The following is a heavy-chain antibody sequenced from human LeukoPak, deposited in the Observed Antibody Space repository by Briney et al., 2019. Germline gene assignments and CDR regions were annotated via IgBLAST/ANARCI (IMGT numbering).Heavy chain of an antibody. J-gene: IGHJ2*01. CDR1: GGSISSGSYY. CDR2: IYSSGST. D-gene: IGHD3-9*01. V-gene: IGHV4-61*02. Sequence: SQTLSLTCTVSGGSISSGSYYWSWTRQPAGKGLEWIGRIYSSGSTNYNPSLKSRVTVSLDTSKNQFSLKLSSVTAADTAVYYCARQYIDILTGYHRGELYWYSDLWGRGTLVTVSS. CDR3: ARQYIDILTGYHRGELYWYSDL.